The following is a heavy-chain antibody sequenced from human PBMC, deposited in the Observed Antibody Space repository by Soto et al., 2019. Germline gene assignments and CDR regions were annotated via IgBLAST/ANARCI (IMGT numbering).Heavy chain of an antibody. CDR1: GGSIRSYY. J-gene: IGHJ4*02. D-gene: IGHD5-12*01. CDR3: ARDGRSGYNGYEPLFDS. CDR2: IFYSGST. Sequence: SETLSLTCTVSGGSIRSYYWSWIRQPPGKGLEWIGYIFYSGSTNYNPSLKSRVTISVDTSKNQYSLRLTSMTAADTAVYYCARDGRSGYNGYEPLFDSWGQGTLVTVSS. V-gene: IGHV4-59*01.